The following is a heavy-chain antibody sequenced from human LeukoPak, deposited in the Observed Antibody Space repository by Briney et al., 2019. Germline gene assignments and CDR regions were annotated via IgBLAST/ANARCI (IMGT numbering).Heavy chain of an antibody. CDR3: ARDGQIGTTPHDY. D-gene: IGHD4-17*01. Sequence: PGGSLRLSCAASGFTFSSYWMSWVRQAPGKGLEWVANIKQDGSEKYYVDSVKGRFTISRDNAKNSLYLQMNSLRAEDTAVYYCARDGQIGTTPHDYWGQGTLVTVSS. CDR2: IKQDGSEK. J-gene: IGHJ4*02. V-gene: IGHV3-7*01. CDR1: GFTFSSYW.